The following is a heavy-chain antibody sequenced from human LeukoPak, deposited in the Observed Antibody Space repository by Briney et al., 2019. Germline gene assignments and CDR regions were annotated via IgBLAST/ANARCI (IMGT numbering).Heavy chain of an antibody. CDR3: VKTAYGDYGYFDY. V-gene: IGHV3-7*03. CDR1: GLTVSSYS. D-gene: IGHD4-17*01. Sequence: GGSLRLSCVASGLTVSSYSMNWVRQAPGKGLEWVANIKRDGSEKYYVDSVKGRFTISRDNAKNLLYLQMNSLRAGDTAVYYCVKTAYGDYGYFDYWGQGTLVTVSS. J-gene: IGHJ4*02. CDR2: IKRDGSEK.